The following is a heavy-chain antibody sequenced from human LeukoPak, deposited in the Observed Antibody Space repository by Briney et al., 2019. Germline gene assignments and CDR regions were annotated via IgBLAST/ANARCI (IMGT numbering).Heavy chain of an antibody. CDR1: GVAVSGYG. J-gene: IGHJ4*02. D-gene: IGHD6-13*01. Sequence: GGSLRLSCAVSGVAVSGYGMSWVRQGPEQGLEWVANINQDGSEKYYVDSVKGRFTISRDNAENSLFLQMSSLRVEDTAVYYCAREWQGGIAAAGTRIEGDYWGQGTLVAVSS. CDR2: INQDGSEK. V-gene: IGHV3-7*01. CDR3: AREWQGGIAAAGTRIEGDY.